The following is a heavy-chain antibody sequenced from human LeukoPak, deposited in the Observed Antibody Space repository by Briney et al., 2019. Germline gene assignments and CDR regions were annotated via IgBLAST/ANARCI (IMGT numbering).Heavy chain of an antibody. V-gene: IGHV3-74*01. CDR1: GFTFSTYW. J-gene: IGHJ4*02. CDR2: INPDGITT. D-gene: IGHD1-26*01. Sequence: GGSLRLSCAASGFTFSTYWMHWVRQAPGKGLEWVSRINPDGITTTCADSVKGRFTISRDNAKNTLFLQMNSLRAEDTAVYYCASLTDIEAGAVRYWGQGTLVTVSS. CDR3: ASLTDIEAGAVRY.